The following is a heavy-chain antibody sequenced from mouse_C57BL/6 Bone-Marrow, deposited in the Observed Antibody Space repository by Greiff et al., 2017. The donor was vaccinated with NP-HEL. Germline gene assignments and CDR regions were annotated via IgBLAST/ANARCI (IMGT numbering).Heavy chain of an antibody. J-gene: IGHJ2*01. Sequence: QVQLQQSGPELVKPGASVKISCKASGYAFSSSWMNWVKQRPGKGLEWIGRIYPGDGDTNYNGKFQGKATLTADKSSSTAYMQLRSLTSEDSTVYFCATYVAHFYYWGQGTTLTVSS. CDR3: ATYVAHFYY. CDR1: GYAFSSSW. D-gene: IGHD1-3*01. V-gene: IGHV1-82*01. CDR2: IYPGDGDT.